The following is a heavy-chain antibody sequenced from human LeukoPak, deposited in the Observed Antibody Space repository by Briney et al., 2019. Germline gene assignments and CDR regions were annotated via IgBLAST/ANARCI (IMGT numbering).Heavy chain of an antibody. J-gene: IGHJ4*02. CDR2: ISGSGGST. D-gene: IGHD6-13*01. CDR3: AKGGEQQPDIDY. V-gene: IGHV3-23*01. Sequence: GGSLRLSCAASGFTFSSYAMSWVRQAPGEGLEWVSAISGSGGSTYYADSVKGRFTISRDNSKNTLYLQMNSLRAEDTAVYYCAKGGEQQPDIDYWGQGTLVTVSS. CDR1: GFTFSSYA.